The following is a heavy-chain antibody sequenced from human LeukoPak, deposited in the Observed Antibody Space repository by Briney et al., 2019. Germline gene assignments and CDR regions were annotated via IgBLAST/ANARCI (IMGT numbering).Heavy chain of an antibody. CDR3: AKVEAAAADPCFDY. CDR1: GFTFSSYA. J-gene: IGHJ4*02. Sequence: GGSLRLSCAASGFTFSSYAMSWVRQAPGKGLEWVSAISGSGGSTYYADSVKGRFTISRDKSKNTLYLQMNSLRAEDTGVYYCAKVEAAAADPCFDYWGQGTLVTVSS. D-gene: IGHD6-13*01. V-gene: IGHV3-23*01. CDR2: ISGSGGST.